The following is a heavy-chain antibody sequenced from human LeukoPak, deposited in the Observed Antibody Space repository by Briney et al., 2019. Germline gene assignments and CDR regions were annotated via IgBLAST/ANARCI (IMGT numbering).Heavy chain of an antibody. CDR2: ISGSGGST. Sequence: GGSLRLSCAASGFTFSSYAMSWVRQAPGKGLEWVSAISGSGGSTYYAESVKGRFTISRDNSKNTLYLQMNSLRAEDTAVYYCARDPSPRSSPTRLDYWGQGTLVTVSS. CDR3: ARDPSPRSSPTRLDY. CDR1: GFTFSSYA. V-gene: IGHV3-23*01. J-gene: IGHJ4*02. D-gene: IGHD6-6*01.